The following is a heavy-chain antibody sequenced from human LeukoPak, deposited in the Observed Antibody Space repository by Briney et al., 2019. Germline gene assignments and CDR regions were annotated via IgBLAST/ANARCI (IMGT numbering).Heavy chain of an antibody. D-gene: IGHD6-13*01. V-gene: IGHV3-23*01. CDR3: AKVLESSSWVLHDAFDI. CDR2: ISGSGGST. CDR1: GFTFSSYA. Sequence: GGSLRLSCAASGFTFSSYAMSWVRQAPGKGLEWVSAISGSGGSTYYADSVKGRFTISRDNSKNTLYLQMNSLRAEDTAVYYCAKVLESSSWVLHDAFDIWGQGTMVTVSS. J-gene: IGHJ3*02.